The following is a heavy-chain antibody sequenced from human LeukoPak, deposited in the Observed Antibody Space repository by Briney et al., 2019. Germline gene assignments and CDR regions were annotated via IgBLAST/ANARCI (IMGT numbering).Heavy chain of an antibody. Sequence: PGGSLRLSCEASGFTFSSYSMNWVRQAPGKGLEWVSFISGSSSIIHYADSVKGRFTISRDNAKNSLYLQMNSLKTEDTAVYYCTTDHPTTIFGVVEIGAFDIWGQGTMVTVSS. V-gene: IGHV3-48*04. CDR3: TTDHPTTIFGVVEIGAFDI. D-gene: IGHD3-3*01. CDR2: ISGSSSII. CDR1: GFTFSSYS. J-gene: IGHJ3*02.